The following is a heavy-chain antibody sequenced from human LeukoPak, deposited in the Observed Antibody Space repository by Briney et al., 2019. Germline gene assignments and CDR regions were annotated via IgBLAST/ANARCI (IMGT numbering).Heavy chain of an antibody. CDR1: GQTVSGNNAA. CDR2: TYYRSEWFH. D-gene: IGHD2-21*01. V-gene: IGHV6-1*01. J-gene: IGHJ4*02. CDR3: ARDLSLCSGSNCFSYFAS. Sequence: QSGPGLVKPSQTLSLTCAISGQTVSGNNAAWNCIRQSPSRGLEWLGRTYYRSEWFHDYAGSRRGRININADKFKNQFYLHLTSVTPADTAVYYCARDLSLCSGSNCFSYFASWGQGTLVTVSS.